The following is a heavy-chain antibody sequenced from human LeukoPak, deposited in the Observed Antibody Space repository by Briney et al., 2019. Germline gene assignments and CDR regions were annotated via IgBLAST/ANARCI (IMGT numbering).Heavy chain of an antibody. J-gene: IGHJ4*02. CDR3: ARLQRITIFGVVMRAFDY. V-gene: IGHV4-39*01. CDR2: IYYSGST. D-gene: IGHD3-3*01. Sequence: PSETLSLTCTVSGGSISSSSYYWGWIRQPPGKGLEWIGSIYYSGSTYYNLSLKSRVTISVDTSKNQFSLKLSSVTAADTAVYYCARLQRITIFGVVMRAFDYWGQGTLVTVSS. CDR1: GGSISSSSYY.